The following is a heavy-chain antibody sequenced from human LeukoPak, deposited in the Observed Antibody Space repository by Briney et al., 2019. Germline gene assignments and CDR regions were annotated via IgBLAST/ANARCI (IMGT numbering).Heavy chain of an antibody. CDR3: AKGQGRYSGYDYAFDY. CDR1: GFTFDDYA. CDR2: ISWNSGSI. D-gene: IGHD5-12*01. J-gene: IGHJ4*02. Sequence: GGSLRLSCAASGFTFDDYAMHWVRQAPGKGLEWVSGISWNSGSIGYADSVKGRFTISRDNVKNSLYLQMNSLRAEDTALYYCAKGQGRYSGYDYAFDYWGQGTLVTVSS. V-gene: IGHV3-9*01.